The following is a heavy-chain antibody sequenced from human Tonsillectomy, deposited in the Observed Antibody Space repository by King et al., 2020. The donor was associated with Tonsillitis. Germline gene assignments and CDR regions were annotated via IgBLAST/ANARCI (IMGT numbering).Heavy chain of an antibody. D-gene: IGHD3-16*01. CDR3: SRNAYNPLRSFDY. V-gene: IGHV3-49*03. Sequence: VQLVESGGGLVQPGRSLRLSCTGSGFSFGDYGMTWFRQAPGKGLEWVGFIRRKIYGATREYAASVKGRLTISRDDSKSIAYLQMNSLKTEDTAVYYCSRNAYNPLRSFDYWGQGTRVTVSS. CDR2: IRRKIYGATR. J-gene: IGHJ4*02. CDR1: GFSFGDYG.